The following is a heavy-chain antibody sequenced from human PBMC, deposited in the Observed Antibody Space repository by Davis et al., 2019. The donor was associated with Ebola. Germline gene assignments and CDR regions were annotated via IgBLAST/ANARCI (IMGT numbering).Heavy chain of an antibody. D-gene: IGHD3-22*01. J-gene: IGHJ4*02. CDR2: IYAGGAHI. CDR3: ARHFETTDSLDY. CDR1: GNSFTSYW. Sequence: GESLKISCKGSGNSFTSYWMGWVRQMPGKGLEWMGLIYAGGAHIRYSPSFQGQVTMSVDGSSSTAYLQWSSLKASDTAMYYCARHFETTDSLDYWGQGTLVTVSS. V-gene: IGHV5-51*01.